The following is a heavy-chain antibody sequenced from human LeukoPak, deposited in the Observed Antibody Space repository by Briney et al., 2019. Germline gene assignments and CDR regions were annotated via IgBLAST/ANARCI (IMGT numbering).Heavy chain of an antibody. CDR3: AKGAAGVNRVFDY. J-gene: IGHJ4*02. Sequence: GGFLRLSCAASGFPFSSYAMTWVRQAPGKGLEWVSAINGGGDNTYYAESVKGRFTISRDNSKNTLFLQMNTLRAEDTAVYYCAKGAAGVNRVFDYWGQGTLVTVSS. CDR1: GFPFSSYA. CDR2: INGGGDNT. V-gene: IGHV3-23*01. D-gene: IGHD6-19*01.